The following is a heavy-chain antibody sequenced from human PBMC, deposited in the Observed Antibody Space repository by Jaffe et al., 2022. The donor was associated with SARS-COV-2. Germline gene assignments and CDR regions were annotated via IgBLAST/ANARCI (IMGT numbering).Heavy chain of an antibody. CDR3: AKIRIAVAGTGGDAFDI. CDR2: ISWNSGSI. D-gene: IGHD6-19*01. CDR1: GFTFDDYA. Sequence: EVQLVESGGGLVQPGRSLRLSCAASGFTFDDYAMHWVRQAPGKGLEWVSGISWNSGSIGYADSVKGRFTISRDNAKNSLYLQMNSLRAEDTALYYCAKIRIAVAGTGGDAFDIWGQGTMVTVSS. J-gene: IGHJ3*02. V-gene: IGHV3-9*01.